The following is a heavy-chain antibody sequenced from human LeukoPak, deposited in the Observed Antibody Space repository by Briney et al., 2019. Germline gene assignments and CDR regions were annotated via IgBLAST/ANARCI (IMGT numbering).Heavy chain of an antibody. CDR1: GYTFTSYG. J-gene: IGHJ5*02. D-gene: IGHD3-22*01. V-gene: IGHV1-2*02. CDR2: INPNSGGT. Sequence: GASVKVSCKASGYTFTSYGISWVRQAPGQGLEWMGWINPNSGGTNYAQKFQGRVTMTRDTSISTAYMELSRLRSDDTAVYYCARGRYYYDSSGYYGSWGQGTLVTVSS. CDR3: ARGRYYYDSSGYYGS.